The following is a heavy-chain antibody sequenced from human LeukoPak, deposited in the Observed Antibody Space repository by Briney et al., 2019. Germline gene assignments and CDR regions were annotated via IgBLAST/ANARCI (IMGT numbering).Heavy chain of an antibody. D-gene: IGHD4-17*01. CDR1: GFTFSSYA. J-gene: IGHJ4*02. CDR2: INGNGGTT. V-gene: IGHV3-64*04. CDR3: AKDRLTTVTQFDY. Sequence: GGSLRLSCSASGFTFSSYAVHWVRQAPGKGLECVSGINGNGGTTYYADSVKGRFTISRDNSKNTLYLQMNSLRAEDTAVYYCAKDRLTTVTQFDYWGQGTLVTVSS.